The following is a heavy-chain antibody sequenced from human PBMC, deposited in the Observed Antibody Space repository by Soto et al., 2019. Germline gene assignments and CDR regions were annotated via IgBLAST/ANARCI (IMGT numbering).Heavy chain of an antibody. V-gene: IGHV3-30*18. CDR2: ISYDGSDK. D-gene: IGHD6-19*01. J-gene: IGHJ4*02. CDR3: AKDLSSGWSLDY. CDR1: GFTFSRCG. Sequence: QVQLVESGGGVVQPGRSLRLSCAASGFTFSRCGMHWVRQAPGKGLEWVAVISYDGSDKYYADSVKGRFTISRDNSKNTLYLQMNSLRTEDTAVYYCAKDLSSGWSLDYWGQGNLVTVSS.